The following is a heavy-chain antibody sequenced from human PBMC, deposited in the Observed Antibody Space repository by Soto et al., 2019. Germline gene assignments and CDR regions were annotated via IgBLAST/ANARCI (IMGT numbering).Heavy chain of an antibody. CDR2: IYPGDSKT. J-gene: IGHJ3*01. D-gene: IGHD4-17*01. Sequence: QRVQSGAAVKEPGESLKIACKGSGFSFTTYWIAWVRQMPGKGLEWMGIIYPGDSKTTYSPSFQGQVTLSADKSISTAYLQWSSLKASDTAMYYCARDLDYGGYSEASDVWGQGTMVTVSS. CDR1: GFSFTTYW. V-gene: IGHV5-51*03. CDR3: ARDLDYGGYSEASDV.